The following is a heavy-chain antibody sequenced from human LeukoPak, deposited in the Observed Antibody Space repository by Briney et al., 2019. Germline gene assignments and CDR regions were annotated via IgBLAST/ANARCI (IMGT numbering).Heavy chain of an antibody. CDR3: AREKTYYYDSSGYYYPGYFDY. Sequence: SETLSLTCTVSGGSISSYYWSWIRQPPGKGQEWIGYIYYSGSTNYNPSLKSRVTISVDTSKNQFSLKLSSVTAADTAVYYCAREKTYYYDSSGYYYPGYFDYWGQGTLVTVSS. J-gene: IGHJ4*02. CDR1: GGSISSYY. V-gene: IGHV4-59*12. CDR2: IYYSGST. D-gene: IGHD3-22*01.